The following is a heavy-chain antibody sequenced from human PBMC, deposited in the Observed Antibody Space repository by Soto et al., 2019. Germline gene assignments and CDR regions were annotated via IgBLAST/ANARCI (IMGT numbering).Heavy chain of an antibody. Sequence: GSLRLSCAASGFSFRIFAMNWVRQAPGKGLEWIANISDSGGSTLYSDSVKGRFIISIDNSDDTLYLEMNSLRVEDTAIYYCTKDAYTKYYYYGMDVWGRGTTVTVSS. CDR2: ISDSGGST. J-gene: IGHJ6*02. V-gene: IGHV3-23*01. D-gene: IGHD4-4*01. CDR3: TKDAYTKYYYYGMDV. CDR1: GFSFRIFA.